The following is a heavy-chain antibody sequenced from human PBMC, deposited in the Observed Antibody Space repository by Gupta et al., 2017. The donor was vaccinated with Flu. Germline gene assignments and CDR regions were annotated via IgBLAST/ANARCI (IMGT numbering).Heavy chain of an antibody. CDR3: AKARGYSYGYFDY. D-gene: IGHD5-18*01. CDR1: GFTFDDYT. J-gene: IGHJ4*02. Sequence: EVQLVESGGVVVQPGGSLNLSCAASGFTFDDYTMHWVRQAPGKGLEWVPLIRWDGGSTYYADSVKGRFTISRDNSKTSLYLQMNSLRTEYTALYYCAKARGYSYGYFDYWGQGTLVTVSS. CDR2: IRWDGGST. V-gene: IGHV3-43*01.